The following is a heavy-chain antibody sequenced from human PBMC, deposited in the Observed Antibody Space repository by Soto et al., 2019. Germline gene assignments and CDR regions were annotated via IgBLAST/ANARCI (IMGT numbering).Heavy chain of an antibody. J-gene: IGHJ2*01. CDR3: ARSPTLYGDYDSWYFDL. CDR1: GGAVSGFY. Sequence: QLQLQESGPGLVKSSETLSLTCTVSGGAVSGFYWSWLRQPPGKELQWIGYIYNTGTTNYNPSLEGRVTISPETTKTQCSRKVTAVTAADTAVYGCARSPTLYGDYDSWYFDLWGRGTLVTVSS. V-gene: IGHV4-59*02. CDR2: IYNTGTT. D-gene: IGHD4-17*01.